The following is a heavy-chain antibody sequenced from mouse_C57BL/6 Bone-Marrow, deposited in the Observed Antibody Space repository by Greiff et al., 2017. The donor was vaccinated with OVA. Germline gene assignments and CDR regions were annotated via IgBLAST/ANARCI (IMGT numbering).Heavy chain of an antibody. Sequence: EVQLVESGGGLVKPGGSLKLSCAASGFTFSSYTMSWVRQTPEKRLEWVATISGGGGNTYYPDSVKGRFTISRDNAKNTLYLQMSSLRSEDTALYYCARPLFHYGSSYFDYWGQGTTLTVSS. D-gene: IGHD1-1*01. J-gene: IGHJ2*01. CDR2: ISGGGGNT. CDR3: ARPLFHYGSSYFDY. CDR1: GFTFSSYT. V-gene: IGHV5-9*01.